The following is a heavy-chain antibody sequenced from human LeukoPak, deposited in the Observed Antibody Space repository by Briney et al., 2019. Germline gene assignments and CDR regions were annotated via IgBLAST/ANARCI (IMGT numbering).Heavy chain of an antibody. CDR2: IWNDGSHK. CDR3: TRHSQEYGDSHLDF. CDR1: GFTFSNFG. V-gene: IGHV3-33*08. D-gene: IGHD4-17*01. J-gene: IGHJ4*02. Sequence: PGRSLRLSCAASGFTFSNFGVHWVRQAPGKGLEWVAVIWNDGSHKYYVDSVKGRFTISRDDAKNTLYLQMNNVRAEDTALYYCTRHSQEYGDSHLDFWGKGTVVRVSS.